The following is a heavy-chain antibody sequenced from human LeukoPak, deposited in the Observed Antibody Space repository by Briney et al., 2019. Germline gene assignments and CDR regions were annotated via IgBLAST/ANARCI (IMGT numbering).Heavy chain of an antibody. CDR2: IYYSGST. CDR3: ARDSGVGFSYYYYYGMDV. J-gene: IGHJ6*02. Sequence: SETLSLTCTVSGGSISSYYWSWIRQPPGKGLEWIGYIYYSGSTNYNPSLKSRVTISVDTSENQFSLKLSSVTAADTAVYYCARDSGVGFSYYYYYGMDVWGQGTTVTVSS. D-gene: IGHD2-15*01. V-gene: IGHV4-59*01. CDR1: GGSISSYY.